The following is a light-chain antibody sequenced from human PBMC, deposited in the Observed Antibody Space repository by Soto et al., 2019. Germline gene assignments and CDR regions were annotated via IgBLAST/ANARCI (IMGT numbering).Light chain of an antibody. Sequence: EMVVTQSPATLSVSPGERATVSCRASQSVNTNFAWYQQKPGQAPRLPIYGASTRATGIPARFSGSGSGTEFTLTISSLQSEDFAVYDCQQYNNWPSWTFGQGTKVDIK. J-gene: IGKJ1*01. CDR2: GAS. V-gene: IGKV3-15*01. CDR3: QQYNNWPSWT. CDR1: QSVNTN.